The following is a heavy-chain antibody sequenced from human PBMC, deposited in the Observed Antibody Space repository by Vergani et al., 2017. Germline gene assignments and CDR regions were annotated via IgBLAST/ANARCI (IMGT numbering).Heavy chain of an antibody. CDR1: GGSISSGSYY. CDR2: IYTSGST. D-gene: IGHD6-13*01. J-gene: IGHJ6*02. V-gene: IGHV4-61*02. Sequence: QVQLQESGPGLVKPSGTLSLTCAVSGGSISSGSYYWSWIRQPAGKGLEWIGRIYTSGSTNYNPSLKSRGTISVETSKNQFSLKLSSVTAADTAVYYCARDTAAGHQYYYGMDVWGQGTTVTVSS. CDR3: ARDTAAGHQYYYGMDV.